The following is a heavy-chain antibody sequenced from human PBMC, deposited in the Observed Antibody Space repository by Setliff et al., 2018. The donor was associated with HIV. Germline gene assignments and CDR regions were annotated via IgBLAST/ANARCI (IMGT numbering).Heavy chain of an antibody. Sequence: SVKVSCKASGYTSTSYDINWVRQATGQGLEWMGWMNPDSGNTGSAQNSQGRLTITWNTSISTAYMELGSLGFDDTAVYFCARTRSGGSSVYYYYYMDVWGQGTAVTVSS. J-gene: IGHJ6*03. D-gene: IGHD2-15*01. CDR2: MNPDSGNT. V-gene: IGHV1-8*01. CDR3: ARTRSGGSSVYYYYYMDV. CDR1: GYTSTSYD.